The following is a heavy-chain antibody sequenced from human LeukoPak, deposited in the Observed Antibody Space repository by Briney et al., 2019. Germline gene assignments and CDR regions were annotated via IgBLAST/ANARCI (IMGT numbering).Heavy chain of an antibody. CDR3: ARDGSNWSNDYYHGVDV. D-gene: IGHD4-11*01. V-gene: IGHV4-59*02. Sequence: SETLSLTCTVSGDSVTTYYWSWIRQPPGKGLEWPGYVYYSGSATYNPSLKSRVTISVDTSKNQFSLRLSSVTAADTAVYYCARDGSNWSNDYYHGVDVWGQGTTVTVSS. CDR2: VYYSGSA. CDR1: GDSVTTYY. J-gene: IGHJ6*02.